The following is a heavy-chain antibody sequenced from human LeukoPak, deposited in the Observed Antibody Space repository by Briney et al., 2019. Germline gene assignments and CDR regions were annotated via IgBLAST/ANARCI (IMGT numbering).Heavy chain of an antibody. CDR1: GYTFTSYG. Sequence: ASVTVSCKVSGYTFTSYGISWVRQAPGQGLECMGWISAYNGNTNYAQKLQGRVTMTTDTSTSTAYMELRSLRSDDTAVYYCARDCSSSTSCYTSNFDYWGQGTLVTVSS. CDR3: ARDCSSSTSCYTSNFDY. J-gene: IGHJ4*02. V-gene: IGHV1-18*01. CDR2: ISAYNGNT. D-gene: IGHD2-2*02.